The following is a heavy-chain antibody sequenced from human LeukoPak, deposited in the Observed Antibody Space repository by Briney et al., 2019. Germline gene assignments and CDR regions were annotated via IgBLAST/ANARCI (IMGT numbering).Heavy chain of an antibody. J-gene: IGHJ4*02. D-gene: IGHD3-10*01. V-gene: IGHV4-4*07. Sequence: SETLSLTCTVSGGSISSYYWSWIRQPAGKGLEWIGRIYTSGSTNYNPSLKSRVTMSVDTSKNQFSLKLSSVTAADTAVYYCAREVWFGAVYYFDYWGQGTLVTVSS. CDR2: IYTSGST. CDR1: GGSISSYY. CDR3: AREVWFGAVYYFDY.